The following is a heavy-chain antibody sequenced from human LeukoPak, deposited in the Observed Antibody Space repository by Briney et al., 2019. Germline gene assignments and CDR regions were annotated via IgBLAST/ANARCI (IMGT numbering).Heavy chain of an antibody. D-gene: IGHD2-15*01. CDR2: INHSGTT. Sequence: PSETLSLTCAVYGGSFSGYYWSWVRQPPGKGLEWIGEINHSGTTNYNPSLKSRLTISVDTAKNQFSLNLSSLTAADTAVYYCARGQDIVVVVAAKSTWFDPWGQGTLVTVSS. CDR1: GGSFSGYY. J-gene: IGHJ5*02. V-gene: IGHV4-34*01. CDR3: ARGQDIVVVVAAKSTWFDP.